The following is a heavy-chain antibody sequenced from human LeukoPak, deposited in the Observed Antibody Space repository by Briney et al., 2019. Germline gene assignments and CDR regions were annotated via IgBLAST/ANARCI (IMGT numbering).Heavy chain of an antibody. CDR2: INPNSGGT. CDR1: GYTFIAYY. D-gene: IGHD5-24*01. CDR3: TRVEVATNLPDY. J-gene: IGHJ4*02. Sequence: ASVKVSCKASGYTFIAYYVHWVRQAPGQGLEWMGRINPNSGGTNYAQNFQGRVTMTRDTSISTVYMGLNRLTSDDTAVYYCTRVEVATNLPDYWGQGTLVTVSS. V-gene: IGHV1-2*06.